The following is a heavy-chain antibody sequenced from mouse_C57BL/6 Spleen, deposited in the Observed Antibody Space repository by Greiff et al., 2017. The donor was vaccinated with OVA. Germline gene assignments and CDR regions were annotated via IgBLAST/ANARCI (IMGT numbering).Heavy chain of an antibody. CDR2: IDPSDSET. V-gene: IGHV1-52*01. D-gene: IGHD1-1*01. CDR3: AREGYYGSSYFDY. Sequence: VQLQQPGAELVRPGSSVKLSCKASGYTFTSYWMHWVKQRPIQGLEWIGNIDPSDSETNYNQKFKDKATLTVDKSSSTAYMQLSSLTSEDSAVYYCAREGYYGSSYFDYWGQGTTLTVSS. J-gene: IGHJ2*01. CDR1: GYTFTSYW.